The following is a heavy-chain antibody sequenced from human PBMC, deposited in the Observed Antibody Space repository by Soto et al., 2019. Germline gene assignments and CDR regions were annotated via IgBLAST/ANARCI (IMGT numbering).Heavy chain of an antibody. Sequence: ASVKVSCKASGYTFTSYGISWVRQAPGQGLEWMGWISAYNGNTNYAQKFQGRVTMTTDTSTSTAYMERRRLRSDDTAVYYLARGALSDIVVVPAAMLPYYYYYGMDVWGQGTTVTVSS. J-gene: IGHJ6*02. CDR3: ARGALSDIVVVPAAMLPYYYYYGMDV. CDR1: GYTFTSYG. D-gene: IGHD2-2*01. CDR2: ISAYNGNT. V-gene: IGHV1-18*01.